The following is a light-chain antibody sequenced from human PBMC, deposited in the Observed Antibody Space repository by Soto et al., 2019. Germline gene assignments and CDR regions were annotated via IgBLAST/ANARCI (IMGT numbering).Light chain of an antibody. V-gene: IGKV3-15*01. J-gene: IGKJ1*01. CDR2: GAS. Sequence: EIVMTQSPATLSVSPGERATLSCRASQSVSSNLAWYQQKPGQAPRLLIYGASTRATGIPARFSCSGSGTELNLTISSLQSEDFAVYYCQQYNNWPWTFGQGTKVEIK. CDR1: QSVSSN. CDR3: QQYNNWPWT.